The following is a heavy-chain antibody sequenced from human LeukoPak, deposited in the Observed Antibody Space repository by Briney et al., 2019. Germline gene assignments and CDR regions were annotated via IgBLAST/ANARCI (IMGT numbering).Heavy chain of an antibody. CDR1: GFTFSSYW. D-gene: IGHD2-2*01. V-gene: IGHV3-74*01. Sequence: GGSLRLSCAASGFTFSSYWMHWVRQAPGKGLVWVSRINSGGSSTSYADSVKGRFTISRGNAKNTLYLQMNSLRAEDTAVYYCARERCSSTSCYGFDYWGQGTLVTVSS. CDR2: INSGGSST. J-gene: IGHJ4*02. CDR3: ARERCSSTSCYGFDY.